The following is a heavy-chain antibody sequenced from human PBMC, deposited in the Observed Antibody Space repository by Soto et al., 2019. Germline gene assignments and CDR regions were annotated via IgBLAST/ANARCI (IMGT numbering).Heavy chain of an antibody. CDR2: IKQDGSEK. CDR3: ARETYDFWSGYPSGFDP. V-gene: IGHV3-7*01. Sequence: GGSLRLSCAASGFTFSSYWMSWVRQAPGKGLEWVANIKQDGSEKYYVDSVKGRFTISRDNAKNSLYLQMNSLRAEDTAVYYCARETYDFWSGYPSGFDPWGQGTLVTVSS. J-gene: IGHJ5*02. CDR1: GFTFSSYW. D-gene: IGHD3-3*01.